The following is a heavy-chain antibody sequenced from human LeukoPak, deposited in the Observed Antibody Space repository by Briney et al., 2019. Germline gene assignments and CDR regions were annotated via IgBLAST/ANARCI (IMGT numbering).Heavy chain of an antibody. Sequence: ASVKVSCKASGYTFTSYAMNWVRQAPGQGLEWMGWINTNTGNPTYAQGFTGRFVFSLDTSVSTAYLQISSLKAEDTAVYYCARAVTVTTTKGYYYYYMDVWGKGTTVTVSS. CDR3: ARAVTVTTTKGYYYYYMDV. J-gene: IGHJ6*03. V-gene: IGHV7-4-1*02. CDR2: INTNTGNP. D-gene: IGHD4-17*01. CDR1: GYTFTSYA.